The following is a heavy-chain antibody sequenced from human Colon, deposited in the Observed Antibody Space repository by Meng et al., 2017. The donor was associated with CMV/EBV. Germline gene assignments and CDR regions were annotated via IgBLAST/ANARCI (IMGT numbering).Heavy chain of an antibody. V-gene: IGHV4-39*07. CDR1: GGSISSSTYY. CDR2: IYYSGYT. Sequence: QPQLQEPGPGLVKPSETRSLTCTVSGGSISSSTYYWGWIRQTPGKGLEWIGNIYYSGYTYYNPSLKSRLTISVDTSKNQFSLKLTSVTAADTAVYYCATDYGDYYFDRWGQGTLVTVSS. D-gene: IGHD4-17*01. J-gene: IGHJ4*02. CDR3: ATDYGDYYFDR.